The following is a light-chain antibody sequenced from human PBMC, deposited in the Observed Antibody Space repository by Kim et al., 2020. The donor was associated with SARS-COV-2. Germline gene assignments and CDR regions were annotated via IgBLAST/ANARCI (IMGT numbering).Light chain of an antibody. CDR1: SLRSYF. Sequence: SSELTQDPAVSVALGQTVRIACHGDSLRSYFASWYQQKPGQAPQLVIYGKGNRPSGIPDRFSGSSSGRTASLTITGTQAEDEADYYCMSRDTDGPHNYVF. CDR2: GKG. CDR3: MSRDTDGPHNYV. V-gene: IGLV3-19*01. J-gene: IGLJ1*01.